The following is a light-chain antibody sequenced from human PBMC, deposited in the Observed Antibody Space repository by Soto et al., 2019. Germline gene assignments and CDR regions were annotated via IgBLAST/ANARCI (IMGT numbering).Light chain of an antibody. V-gene: IGKV1-5*03. J-gene: IGKJ1*01. CDR3: QQYNSYWT. CDR2: KAS. Sequence: DIQMTQSPSTLSAAVGDRVTITCRASQSTSSYLAWYQQKLGKAPKLLIYKASSLESGVPSRFSGSGSGTEFTLTISSLQPDDFATYYCQQYNSYWTFGQGTKVDIK. CDR1: QSTSSY.